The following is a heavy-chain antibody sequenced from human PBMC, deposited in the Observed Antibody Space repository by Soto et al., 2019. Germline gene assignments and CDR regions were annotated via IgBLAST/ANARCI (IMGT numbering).Heavy chain of an antibody. CDR3: AKVCRVRRFDY. V-gene: IGHV3-23*01. Sequence: EVQLLESGGGLVQPGGSLRLSCAASGFTFSSYAMSWVRQAPGKGLEWVSAISGSGGSTYYADSVKGRFTISRDNSKNTLLLKLNSLGAEDTAGYYGAKVCRVRRFDYWGQGTLVTVSS. J-gene: IGHJ4*02. CDR1: GFTFSSYA. D-gene: IGHD2-15*01. CDR2: ISGSGGST.